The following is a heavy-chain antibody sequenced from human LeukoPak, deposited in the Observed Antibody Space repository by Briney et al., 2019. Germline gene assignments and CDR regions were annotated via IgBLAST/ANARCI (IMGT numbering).Heavy chain of an antibody. Sequence: SVKVSCKASGGAFSSYAINWVRQAPGQGLEWMGGIIPIFGTANYAQKFQGRVTITADESTSTAYMELSSLRSEDTAVYYCARPYHRLWFGELDYYYYGMDVWGQGTTVTVSS. CDR3: ARPYHRLWFGELDYYYYGMDV. J-gene: IGHJ6*02. V-gene: IGHV1-69*13. CDR2: IIPIFGTA. CDR1: GGAFSSYA. D-gene: IGHD3-10*01.